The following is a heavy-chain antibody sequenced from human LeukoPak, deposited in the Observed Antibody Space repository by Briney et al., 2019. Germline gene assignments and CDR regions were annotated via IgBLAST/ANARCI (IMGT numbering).Heavy chain of an antibody. V-gene: IGHV4-34*01. J-gene: IGHJ4*02. CDR1: GGTFSGYN. CDR3: ARDAGILTGEYFDY. Sequence: SETLSLTCAVYGGTFSGYNWNWIRQPPGKGLEWVGEISHSGTTNYNPALKRRVTISVDTSKNQFSLKLSSVTAADTAVYYCARDAGILTGEYFDYWGQGTLVTVSS. D-gene: IGHD3-9*01. CDR2: ISHSGTT.